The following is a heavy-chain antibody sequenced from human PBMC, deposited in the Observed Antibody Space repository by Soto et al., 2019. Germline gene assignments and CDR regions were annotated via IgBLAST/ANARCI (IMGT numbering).Heavy chain of an antibody. Sequence: GGSLRLSXAASGFTFSGFGMHWVRQAPGKGLEWVAIIWYDGSDRYYADSVKGRFTISRDNSKNTLYLQMNSLRAEDTAVYHCAFGNLSYYFDFWGQGTPVTVSS. CDR2: IWYDGSDR. D-gene: IGHD3-16*01. J-gene: IGHJ4*02. CDR3: AFGNLSYYFDF. CDR1: GFTFSGFG. V-gene: IGHV3-33*01.